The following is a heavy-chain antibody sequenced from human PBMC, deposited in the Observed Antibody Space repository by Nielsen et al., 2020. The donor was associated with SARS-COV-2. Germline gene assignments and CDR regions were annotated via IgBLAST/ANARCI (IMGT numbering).Heavy chain of an antibody. CDR1: GFTFSSYW. CDR2: IDSGGTST. V-gene: IGHV3-74*01. Sequence: GESLKISCAASGFTFSSYWMQWVRQAPGKGLVWVSRIDSGGTSTSNADSVKGRFTISRDNAKNSLYLQMNSLRAEDTAVYYCARDGLHVDTAMVTWFYYYGMDVWGQGTTVTVSS. D-gene: IGHD5-18*01. CDR3: ARDGLHVDTAMVTWFYYYGMDV. J-gene: IGHJ6*02.